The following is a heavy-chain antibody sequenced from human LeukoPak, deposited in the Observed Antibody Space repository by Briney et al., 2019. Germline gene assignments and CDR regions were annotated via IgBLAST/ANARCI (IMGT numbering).Heavy chain of an antibody. V-gene: IGHV4-34*01. CDR2: INHGGST. CDR3: ARATRYYYGSGSYLKAGWFDP. D-gene: IGHD3-10*01. Sequence: SETLSLTCAVYGGSFSGDFWSWIRQSPGKGLEWIGEINHGGSTTYNPSLKSRVTISVDTSKNQFSLKLSSVTAADTAVYYCARATRYYYGSGSYLKAGWFDPWGQGTLVTVSS. CDR1: GGSFSGDF. J-gene: IGHJ5*02.